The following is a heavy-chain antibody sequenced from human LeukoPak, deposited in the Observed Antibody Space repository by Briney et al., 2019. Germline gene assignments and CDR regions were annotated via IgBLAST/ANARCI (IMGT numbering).Heavy chain of an antibody. CDR1: GFTFSSYG. Sequence: GGSLRLSCAASGFTFSSYGMHWVRQAPGKGLEWVAVISYDGSNKYYADSVKGRFTISRDNSKNTLYLQMNSLRAEDTAVYYCAKAVTGSGSYYIHNFDYWGQGTLVTVSS. CDR3: AKAVTGSGSYYIHNFDY. D-gene: IGHD3-10*01. CDR2: ISYDGSNK. V-gene: IGHV3-30*18. J-gene: IGHJ4*02.